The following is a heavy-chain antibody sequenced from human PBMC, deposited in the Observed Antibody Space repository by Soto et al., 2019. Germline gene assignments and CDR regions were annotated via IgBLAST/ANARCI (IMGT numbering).Heavy chain of an antibody. CDR2: LSRGGGTT. Sequence: EAQLLESGGDWAQPVGSLRLSCAASGFTFSSHGMSWVRQAPGKGLEWIAGLSRGGGTTYYAESVKRRFTISRDNSKNTLDLIMNSLKVEDTALYYCAKDGQYRTDGFDVWGQGTMVTVSS. CDR1: GFTFSSHG. V-gene: IGHV3-23*01. CDR3: AKDGQYRTDGFDV. D-gene: IGHD6-6*01. J-gene: IGHJ3*01.